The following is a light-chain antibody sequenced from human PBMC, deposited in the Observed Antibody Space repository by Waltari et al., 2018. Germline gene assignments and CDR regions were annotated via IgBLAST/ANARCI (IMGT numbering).Light chain of an antibody. CDR1: QSLTSY. Sequence: EIVLTQSPATLSLSPGERATISCRASQSLTSYLAWYQQKPGQAPRLLIYDASNRATGIPARFSGSGSGTDFTLTISSLEPEDFAVYYCQQRSNWLYTFGQGTKLEIK. J-gene: IGKJ2*01. V-gene: IGKV3-11*01. CDR2: DAS. CDR3: QQRSNWLYT.